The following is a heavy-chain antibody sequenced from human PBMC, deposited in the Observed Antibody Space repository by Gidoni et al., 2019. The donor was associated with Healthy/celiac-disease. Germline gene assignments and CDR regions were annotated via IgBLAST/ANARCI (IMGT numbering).Heavy chain of an antibody. CDR3: ARGFSGYDHNPFDY. D-gene: IGHD5-12*01. CDR2: IYYSGST. J-gene: IGHJ4*02. V-gene: IGHV4-31*03. Sequence: QVQLQESGPGLVKPSQTLSLTCTVSGGSISRGGYYWSWIRQHPGKGLEWIGYIYYSGSTYYNPSLKSRVTISVDTSKNQFSLKLSSVTAADTAVYYCARGFSGYDHNPFDYWGQGTLVTVSS. CDR1: GGSISRGGYY.